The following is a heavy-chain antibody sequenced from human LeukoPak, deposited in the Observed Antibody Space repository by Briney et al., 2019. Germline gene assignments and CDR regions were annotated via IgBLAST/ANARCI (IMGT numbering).Heavy chain of an antibody. CDR2: INPNSGGT. CDR3: AREEGSSGPSPGAFDI. CDR1: GYTFTGYY. J-gene: IGHJ3*02. D-gene: IGHD6-19*01. Sequence: ASVKVSCKASGYTFTGYYMHWVRQAPGQGLEWMGWINPNSGGTNYARKFQGRVTMTRDTSISTAYMELSRLRSDDTAVYYCAREEGSSGPSPGAFDIWGQGTMVTVSS. V-gene: IGHV1-2*02.